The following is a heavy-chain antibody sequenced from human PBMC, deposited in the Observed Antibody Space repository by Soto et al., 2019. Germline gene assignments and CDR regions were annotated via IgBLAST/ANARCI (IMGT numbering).Heavy chain of an antibody. J-gene: IGHJ6*02. Sequence: SQTLSLTCAISGDSVSSTSAAWNWIRQSPPRGLEWLGRTYYRAKWYNDYAVSVKSRITINTDTSKNQFSLQLNSVTPEDTAVYYCARGGVVPAAAYYYYGMDVWGQGTTVTVSS. CDR2: TYYRAKWYN. V-gene: IGHV6-1*01. D-gene: IGHD2-2*01. CDR1: GDSVSSTSAA. CDR3: ARGGVVPAAAYYYYGMDV.